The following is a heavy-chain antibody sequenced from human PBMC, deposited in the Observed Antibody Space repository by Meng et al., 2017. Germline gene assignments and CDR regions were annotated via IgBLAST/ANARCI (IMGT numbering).Heavy chain of an antibody. CDR3: ARGKHSSSTLTFYNY. J-gene: IGHJ4*02. Sequence: VRLREWGAGLWKPSETVYPSCAVYVGSFSGYYWSWIRQPPGKGLEWSGEINHSGSTNYNPSLTSRVTISVDTSKNQFSLKLSSVTAADTAVYYCARGKHSSSTLTFYNYWGQGTLVTVSS. CDR1: VGSFSGYY. CDR2: INHSGST. D-gene: IGHD6-13*01. V-gene: IGHV4-34*01.